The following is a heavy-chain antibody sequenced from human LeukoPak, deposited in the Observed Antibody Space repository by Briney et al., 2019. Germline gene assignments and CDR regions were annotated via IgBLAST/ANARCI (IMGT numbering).Heavy chain of an antibody. CDR1: GGSISDYY. CDR2: IYFSGST. J-gene: IGHJ4*02. D-gene: IGHD3-10*01. Sequence: PSETLSLTCTVYGGSISDYYWSWIRQPPGKGLEWIGYIYFSGSTNYNPSLKRRGTISADTSKNQFSLKLSSVTAADTAVYYCARVSLSSGVPFDYWGQGTLVTVSS. CDR3: ARVSLSSGVPFDY. V-gene: IGHV4-59*08.